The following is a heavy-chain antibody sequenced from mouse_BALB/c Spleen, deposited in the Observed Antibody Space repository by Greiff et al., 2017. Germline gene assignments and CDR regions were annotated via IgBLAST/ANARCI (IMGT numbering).Heavy chain of an antibody. V-gene: IGHV1-47*01. J-gene: IGHJ4*01. Sequence: QVQLKQSGAELVKPGASVKMSCKAFGYTFTTYPIEWMKQNHGKSLEWIGNFHPYNDDTKYNEKFKGKAIWTVEKSSSTVYLELSRLTSDDSAVYYCARLEPYYAMDYWGQGTSVTVSS. CDR3: ARLEPYYAMDY. CDR2: FHPYNDDT. CDR1: GYTFTTYP.